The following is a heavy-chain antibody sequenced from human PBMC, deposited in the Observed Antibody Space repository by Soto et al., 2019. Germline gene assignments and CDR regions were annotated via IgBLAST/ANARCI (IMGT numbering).Heavy chain of an antibody. CDR3: TTDHXTMVQCVPYSHYYVKDV. D-gene: IGHD3-10*01. Sequence: GGSLRLSYAASGFTFSNAGMSGVRQAPGKGLEWVGRIKSKTDGGTTDYASPVKGRFTISRDDSKNTLYLQMNSLKTEDTALNYCTTDHXTMVQCVPYSHYYVKDVWGQGTTVTVSS. V-gene: IGHV3-15*01. CDR2: IKSKTDGGTT. J-gene: IGHJ6*02. CDR1: GFTFSNAG.